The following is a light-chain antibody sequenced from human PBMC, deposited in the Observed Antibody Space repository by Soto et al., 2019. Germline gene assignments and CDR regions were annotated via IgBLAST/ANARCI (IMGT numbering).Light chain of an antibody. CDR3: ELWDDSLSGPVV. CDR1: NSNIASNY. CDR2: RNV. V-gene: IGLV1-47*01. Sequence: QSVLTQPPSASGTPGQAVTISCSGSNSNIASNYVYWYQQLPGTAPKLLIYRNVMRPSGVPDRFSGSKSGTSASLAISGLRSEDEAHYYCELWDDSLSGPVVFGGGTKVTVL. J-gene: IGLJ2*01.